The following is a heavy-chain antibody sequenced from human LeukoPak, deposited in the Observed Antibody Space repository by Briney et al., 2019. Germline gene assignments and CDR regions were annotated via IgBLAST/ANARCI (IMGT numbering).Heavy chain of an antibody. CDR1: GFSFSDSY. J-gene: IGHJ4*01. D-gene: IGHD2-8*01. Sequence: GGSLRLSCVVSGFSFSDSYMTWIRQTPGKGLESLAYISGSGHDIYCTDSVKGRFTISRDNAKDSLYLQMNGLRPEDTALYYCSTDPRLLIYWGHGTLVTVSS. CDR3: STDPRLLIY. CDR2: ISGSGHDI. V-gene: IGHV3-11*01.